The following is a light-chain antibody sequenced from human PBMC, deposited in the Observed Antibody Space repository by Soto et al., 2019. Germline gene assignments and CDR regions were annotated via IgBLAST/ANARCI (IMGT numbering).Light chain of an antibody. Sequence: QSVLTQPPSVSAAPGQKVTISCSGSSSNIGNNPVCWYQQLPGTAPKLLIYDNNKRPSGIPDRFSGSRSGTSATLGITGHQSGDEADYYCGTWDSSLSARVFGGGTKVTVL. CDR1: SSNIGNNP. V-gene: IGLV1-51*01. CDR2: DNN. CDR3: GTWDSSLSARV. J-gene: IGLJ3*02.